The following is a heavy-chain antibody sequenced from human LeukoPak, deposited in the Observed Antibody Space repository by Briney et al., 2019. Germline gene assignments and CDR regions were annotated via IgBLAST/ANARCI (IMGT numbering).Heavy chain of an antibody. CDR3: ARGQIVGAGGYFDY. V-gene: IGHV1-69*01. Sequence: SVKVSCKASGGTFSSYAISWVRLAPGQGPEWMGGIIPIFGTANYAQKFQGRVTITADESTSTAYMELSSLRSEDTAEYYCARGQIVGAGGYFDYWGQGTPVTVSS. CDR2: IIPIFGTA. D-gene: IGHD1-26*01. J-gene: IGHJ4*02. CDR1: GGTFSSYA.